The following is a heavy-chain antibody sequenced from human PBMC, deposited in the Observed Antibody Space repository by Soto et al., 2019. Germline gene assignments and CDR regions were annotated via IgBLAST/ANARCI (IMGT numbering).Heavy chain of an antibody. V-gene: IGHV3-30*18. CDR2: ISYDGSNK. D-gene: IGHD6-13*01. J-gene: IGHJ6*02. CDR1: GFTFSSYG. Sequence: PGGSLRLSCAASGFTFSSYGMHWVRQAPGKGLEWVAVISYDGSNKYYADSVEGRFTISRDNSKNTLHLQMNSLRAEDPAVYYSAKEGVEQPRSMDVCGQGITVTVSS. CDR3: AKEGVEQPRSMDV.